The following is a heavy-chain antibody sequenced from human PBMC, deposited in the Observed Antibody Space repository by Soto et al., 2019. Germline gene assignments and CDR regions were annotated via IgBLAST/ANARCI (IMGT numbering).Heavy chain of an antibody. J-gene: IGHJ3*02. CDR1: GGSISSYY. Sequence: SETLSLTCTVSGGSISSYYWSWIRQPPGKGLEWIGYIYYSGSTNYNPSLKSRVTISVDTSKNQFSLKLSSVTAADTAVYYCATAGEMATLYAFDIWGQGTMVTVSS. CDR3: ATAGEMATLYAFDI. V-gene: IGHV4-59*01. CDR2: IYYSGST. D-gene: IGHD5-12*01.